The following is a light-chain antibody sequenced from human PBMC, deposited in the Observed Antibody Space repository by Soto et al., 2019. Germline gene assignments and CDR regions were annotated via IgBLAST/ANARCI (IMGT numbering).Light chain of an antibody. J-gene: IGLJ2*01. CDR2: EVT. Sequence: QSALTQPPSASGSPGQSVTFSCAGTSSDVGAFNYVSWYQQLPGKAPKLMIYEVTKRPSGVPDRFSGSKSGNTASLTVSGLQAEDEADYYCSSYAGSNNVIFGGGTKLTVL. CDR3: SSYAGSNNVI. V-gene: IGLV2-8*01. CDR1: SSDVGAFNY.